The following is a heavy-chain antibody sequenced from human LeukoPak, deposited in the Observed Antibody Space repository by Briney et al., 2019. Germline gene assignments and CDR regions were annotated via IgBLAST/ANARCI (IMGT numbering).Heavy chain of an antibody. CDR2: IYYSGST. V-gene: IGHV4-30-4*01. CDR3: ARERAAKTRFDY. J-gene: IGHJ4*02. CDR1: GGSISSGDYY. Sequence: SQTLSLTCTVSGGSISSGDYYWRWIRQPPGKGLESIGFIYYSGSTYYNPSLKSRVTISVDTSKNQFSLGLSSVTAADTAVYYCARERAAKTRFDYWGQGTLVTVSS. D-gene: IGHD1-1*01.